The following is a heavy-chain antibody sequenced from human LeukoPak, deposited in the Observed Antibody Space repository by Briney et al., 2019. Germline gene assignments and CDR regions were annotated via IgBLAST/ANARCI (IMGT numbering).Heavy chain of an antibody. D-gene: IGHD1-1*01. V-gene: IGHV3-23*01. CDR1: GFTFSSYA. CDR2: ISGSGGST. J-gene: IGHJ4*02. CDR3: AKDFVRYNIQFDY. Sequence: GGSLRLSCAASGFTFSSYAMSWVRQAPGKGLEWVSAISGSGGSTYYADSVKGRFTISRDNSKNTLYLQMNSLRAEGTALYYCAKDFVRYNIQFDYWGQGALVTVSS.